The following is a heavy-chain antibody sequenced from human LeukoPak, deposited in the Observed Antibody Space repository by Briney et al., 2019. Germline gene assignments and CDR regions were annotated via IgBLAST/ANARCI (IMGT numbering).Heavy chain of an antibody. CDR1: GRYW. J-gene: IGHJ4*02. V-gene: IGHV3-74*01. CDR2: INSDGSWT. D-gene: IGHD2/OR15-2a*01. CDR3: VSFYETY. Sequence: GGSLRLSCAASGRYWMHWVRQAPGKGLVWVSHINSDGSWTSYADSVKCRFTISKDNAKNTVYLQMSNLRVEDTAVYYCVSFYETYWGRGTLVTVSS.